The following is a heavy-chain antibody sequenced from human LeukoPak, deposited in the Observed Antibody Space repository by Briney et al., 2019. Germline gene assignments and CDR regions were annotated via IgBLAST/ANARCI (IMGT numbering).Heavy chain of an antibody. CDR3: ARGTSSGYFQLYFDY. D-gene: IGHD3-22*01. V-gene: IGHV3-21*04. Sequence: GGSLRLSCAASGFTFSNYNMNWVRQAPGKGLEWVSSITSSSSYIYYADSVKGRFTISRDNSKNTLYLQMNSLRAEDTAVYYCARGTSSGYFQLYFDYWGQGTLVTVSS. CDR1: GFTFSNYN. CDR2: ITSSSSYI. J-gene: IGHJ4*02.